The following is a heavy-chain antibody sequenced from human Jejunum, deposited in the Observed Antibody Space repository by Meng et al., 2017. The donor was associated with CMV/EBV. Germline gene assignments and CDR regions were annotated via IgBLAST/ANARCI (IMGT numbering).Heavy chain of an antibody. D-gene: IGHD1-26*01. CDR3: AHFVGGYYPSRPDY. CDR1: GFSLTTSGVG. J-gene: IGHJ4*02. V-gene: IGHV2-5*02. Sequence: QITLKESCPTLVNPPQTLTLTCTFSGFSLTTSGVGVGWIRQSPGKALEWLALIYRGDDKRYSPSLNSRLTIAKDTSKNEVVLTLTNMGPIDTGTYYCAHFVGGYYPSRPDYWGQGTLVTVSS. CDR2: IYRGDDK.